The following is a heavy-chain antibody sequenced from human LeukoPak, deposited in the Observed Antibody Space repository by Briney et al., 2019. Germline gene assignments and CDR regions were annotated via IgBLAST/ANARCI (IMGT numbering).Heavy chain of an antibody. V-gene: IGHV3-23*01. Sequence: PGGSLRLSCAASGFTFSSYFMTWVRQAPGKGLEWVSGISGSGGDTLYADSVRGQFTISRDNSKNTLYLQMNSLRAEDTAVYYCAKNVVFTRYFDSWGQGTLVTVSS. J-gene: IGHJ4*02. CDR1: GFTFSSYF. CDR3: AKNVVFTRYFDS. CDR2: ISGSGGDT. D-gene: IGHD2-21*01.